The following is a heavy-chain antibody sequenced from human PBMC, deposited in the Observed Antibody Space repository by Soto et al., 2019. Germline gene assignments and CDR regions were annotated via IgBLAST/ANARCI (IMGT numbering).Heavy chain of an antibody. J-gene: IGHJ6*02. CDR3: ARGNSHNGLDV. V-gene: IGHV4-34*01. D-gene: IGHD1-1*01. CDR2: LNPTGST. Sequence: SETLSLTCAVSGGSFSDNYWSLIRRPPGKGLEWIGELNPTGSTHYNPSLKRRVTISIDTSQNHFSLKLNSVTAADTAVYYCARGNSHNGLDVWDQGKTATVSS. CDR1: GGSFSDNY.